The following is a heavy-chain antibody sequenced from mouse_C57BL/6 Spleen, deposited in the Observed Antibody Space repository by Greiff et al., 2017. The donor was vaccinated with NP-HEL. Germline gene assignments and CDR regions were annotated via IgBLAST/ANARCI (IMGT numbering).Heavy chain of an antibody. D-gene: IGHD2-4*01. CDR1: GYAFSSSW. J-gene: IGHJ2*01. V-gene: IGHV1-82*01. CDR2: IYPGDGDT. Sequence: VQLQESGPELVKPGASVKISCKASGYAFSSSWMNWVKQRPGKGLEWIGRIYPGDGDTNYNGKFKGKATLTADKSSSTAYMQLSSLTSEDSAVYFCARPPYYDYGGYYFDYWGQGTTLTVSS. CDR3: ARPPYYDYGGYYFDY.